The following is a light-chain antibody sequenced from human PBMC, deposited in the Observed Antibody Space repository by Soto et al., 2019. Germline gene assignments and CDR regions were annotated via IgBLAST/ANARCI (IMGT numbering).Light chain of an antibody. V-gene: IGKV3-20*01. J-gene: IGKJ1*01. Sequence: EILLTQSPCTLSLSPGERATLSCRASQSVSKNYLAWYQQKPGHAPSLLIYGASNRATGIPDMLSGSGSGTDFTLTISRLEPEDFAVYYCQQYGSSGTFGQGTKVDIK. CDR3: QQYGSSGT. CDR2: GAS. CDR1: QSVSKNY.